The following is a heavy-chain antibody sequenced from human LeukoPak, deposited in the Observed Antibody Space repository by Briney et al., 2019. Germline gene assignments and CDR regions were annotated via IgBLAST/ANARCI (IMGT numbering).Heavy chain of an antibody. J-gene: IGHJ3*02. D-gene: IGHD2-2*01. CDR2: ISSSSSYI. Sequence: GGSLRLSCAASGFTFSSYSMNWVRQAPGKGLEWVSSISSSSSYIYYADSVKGRFTISRDNAKNSLYLQMNSLRAEDTAVYYCARMNCNSTSCPDAFDIWGQGTMVTVSS. CDR3: ARMNCNSTSCPDAFDI. V-gene: IGHV3-21*01. CDR1: GFTFSSYS.